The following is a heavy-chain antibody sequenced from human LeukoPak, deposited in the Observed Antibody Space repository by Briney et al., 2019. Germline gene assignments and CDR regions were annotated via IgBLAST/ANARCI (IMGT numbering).Heavy chain of an antibody. Sequence: PGGSLRLSCGGSGFTFSSYAMSWVRQAPGKGLEWVSAISGSGCDTLYANSLKGRFTISRDNPKNTLHLQMNSLRAEDTAVYYCAKGGGSSCYSPSDYWGQGTLVTVSS. D-gene: IGHD2-15*01. CDR1: GFTFSSYA. V-gene: IGHV3-23*01. CDR2: ISGSGCDT. CDR3: AKGGGSSCYSPSDY. J-gene: IGHJ4*02.